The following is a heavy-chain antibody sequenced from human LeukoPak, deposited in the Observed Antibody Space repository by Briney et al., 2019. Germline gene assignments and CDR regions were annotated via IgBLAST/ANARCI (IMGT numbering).Heavy chain of an antibody. CDR3: ARGGYCSGGSCYLTWFDP. Sequence: SETLSLTCTVSGGSISSGGYYWSWIRQHPGKGLEWIGYIYYSGSTYYNPSLKSRLTISVDTSKNQFSLKLSSVTAADTAVYYCARGGYCSGGSCYLTWFDPWGQGTLVTVSS. V-gene: IGHV4-31*03. CDR1: GGSISSGGYY. J-gene: IGHJ5*02. CDR2: IYYSGST. D-gene: IGHD2-15*01.